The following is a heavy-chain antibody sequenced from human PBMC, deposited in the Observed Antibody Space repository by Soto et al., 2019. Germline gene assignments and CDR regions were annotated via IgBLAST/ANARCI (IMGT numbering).Heavy chain of an antibody. J-gene: IGHJ6*02. CDR1: CFTFSYYV. CDR2: ISGSGSSV. V-gene: IGHV3-23*01. CDR3: AKVRASYLSASYFYYGLDV. D-gene: IGHD3-10*01. Sequence: RLSCAASCFTFSYYVLSWVRQAPGRGLEWVSSISGSGSSVYLADSVRGRFTMTRDLSRNTVSLQMDRLRAEDTAIYYCAKVRASYLSASYFYYGLDVWGQGTTVTVSS.